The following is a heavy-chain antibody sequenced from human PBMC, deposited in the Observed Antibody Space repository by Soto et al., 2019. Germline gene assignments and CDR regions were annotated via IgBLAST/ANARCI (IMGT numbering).Heavy chain of an antibody. CDR2: ISAYNGNT. CDR1: GYTFTSYG. V-gene: IGHV1-18*04. D-gene: IGHD6-13*01. CDR3: ARDSGSWYPYYYGMDV. J-gene: IGHJ6*02. Sequence: ASVKVSCKASGYTFTSYGISWVRQAPGQGLEWMGWISAYNGNTNYAQKLQGRVTMTTDTSTSTAYMELRSLGSDDTAVYYCARDSGSWYPYYYGMDVWGQGTTVTVSS.